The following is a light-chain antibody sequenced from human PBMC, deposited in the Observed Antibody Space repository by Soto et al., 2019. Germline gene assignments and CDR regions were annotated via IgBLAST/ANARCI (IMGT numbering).Light chain of an antibody. Sequence: QSALTQPASVSGSPGQSITISCTGTSSDDGGYHYISWYQHHPGKAPKVIIYEVSNRPSGVSNRFSGSKSGNTASLTISGLQAEDEADYYCSSFTTTSSDVFGTGTKLTVL. CDR2: EVS. CDR3: SSFTTTSSDV. J-gene: IGLJ1*01. CDR1: SSDDGGYHY. V-gene: IGLV2-14*01.